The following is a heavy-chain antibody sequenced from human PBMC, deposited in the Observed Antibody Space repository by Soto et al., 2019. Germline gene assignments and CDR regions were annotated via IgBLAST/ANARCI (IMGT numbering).Heavy chain of an antibody. Sequence: QSQTLSLTCAISGDSVSSNSAAWNWIRQSPSRGLEWLGRTYYRSKWYNDYAVSVKSRITINPDTSKNQFSLQLNSVTPEDTAVYYCARDLGYYDSSGYSNGGTFDYWGQGTLVTVSS. CDR1: GDSVSSNSAA. CDR3: ARDLGYYDSSGYSNGGTFDY. D-gene: IGHD3-22*01. V-gene: IGHV6-1*01. CDR2: TYYRSKWYN. J-gene: IGHJ4*02.